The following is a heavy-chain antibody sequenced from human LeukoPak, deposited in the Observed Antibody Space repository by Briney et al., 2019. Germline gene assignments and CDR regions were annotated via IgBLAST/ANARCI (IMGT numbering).Heavy chain of an antibody. V-gene: IGHV5-51*01. CDR1: GFSFTNYC. CDR2: ICPGDSDT. J-gene: IGHJ4*02. CDR3: ALRSGHDYDY. Sequence: GESLKISCKASGFSFTNYCIGWVRQMPGKGLEWMGIICPGDSDTRYSPSFQGQVTISADKSISTAYLQWSSLKASDTAMYYCALRSGHDYDYWGQGTLVTVSS. D-gene: IGHD5-12*01.